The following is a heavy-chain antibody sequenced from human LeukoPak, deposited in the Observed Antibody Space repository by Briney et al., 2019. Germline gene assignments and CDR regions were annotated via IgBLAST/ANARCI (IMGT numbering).Heavy chain of an antibody. J-gene: IGHJ5*02. D-gene: IGHD3-10*01. V-gene: IGHV4-59*01. CDR1: GGSISGYS. Sequence: SETLSLTCTVSGGSISGYSWTWIRQPPGQGLEWIGYFHNSRTSSYNPSLTGRVIISVDTAMDQISLKLNSVTAADTAVYYCARGHLGLSPWGQGTLVTVSS. CDR2: FHNSRTS. CDR3: ARGHLGLSP.